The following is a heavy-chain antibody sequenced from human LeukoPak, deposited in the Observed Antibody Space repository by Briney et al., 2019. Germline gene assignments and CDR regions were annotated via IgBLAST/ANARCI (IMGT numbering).Heavy chain of an antibody. V-gene: IGHV1-69*05. CDR2: IIPIFGTA. Sequence: GASVKVSCKASGGTFSSYAISWVRQAPGQGLEWMGGIIPIFGTANYAQKFQGRVTITTDESTSTAYMELGSLRSEDTAVYYCARGAHDYGDYEGAFDIWGQGTMVTVSS. J-gene: IGHJ3*02. D-gene: IGHD4-17*01. CDR3: ARGAHDYGDYEGAFDI. CDR1: GGTFSSYA.